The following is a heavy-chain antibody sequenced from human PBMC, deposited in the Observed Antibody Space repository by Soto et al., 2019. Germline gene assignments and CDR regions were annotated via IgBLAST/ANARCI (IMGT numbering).Heavy chain of an antibody. J-gene: IGHJ4*02. D-gene: IGHD4-17*01. CDR1: GFTFRSYC. CDR2: IFYDGSNK. CDR3: ARGHYGDYVTGDGGTDY. Sequence: GGSLRLSCAASGFTFRSYCMHWVRQAPCKGLEWVAVIFYDGSNKYYADSVKGRFNISRDNSKKTLYLQMNSLRAEDTAVYYCARGHYGDYVTGDGGTDYLGQGTLLPVSS. V-gene: IGHV3-33*01.